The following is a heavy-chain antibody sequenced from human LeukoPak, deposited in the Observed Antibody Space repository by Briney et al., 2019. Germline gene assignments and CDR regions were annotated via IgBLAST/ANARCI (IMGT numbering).Heavy chain of an antibody. D-gene: IGHD3-10*01. CDR1: GGSISSSSYY. CDR3: AREDSGSYYNFYYFYMDV. Sequence: SETLSLTCTVSGGSISSSSYYWGWIRQPPGKGLEWIGSIYHSGSTYYNPSLKSRVTLSVDTSKTQFYLSLSSVTAADTAVYYCAREDSGSYYNFYYFYMDVWGKGTTVTISS. V-gene: IGHV4-39*07. J-gene: IGHJ6*03. CDR2: IYHSGST.